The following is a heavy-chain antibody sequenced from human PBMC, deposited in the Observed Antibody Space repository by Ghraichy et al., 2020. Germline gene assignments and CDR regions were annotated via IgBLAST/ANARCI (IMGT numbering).Heavy chain of an antibody. CDR2: IYHSGTT. J-gene: IGHJ4*02. D-gene: IGHD2-15*01. V-gene: IGHV4-59*08. Sequence: SETLSLTCTVSGGSLTNYYWSWIRQPPGKGLEWIGHIYHSGTTNSNPSLKSRVTISVDTSKNQLSLKVSSVTAADTAVYYCARRGQYCSGGSCDLDFWGQGILVTVSS. CDR1: GGSLTNYY. CDR3: ARRGQYCSGGSCDLDF.